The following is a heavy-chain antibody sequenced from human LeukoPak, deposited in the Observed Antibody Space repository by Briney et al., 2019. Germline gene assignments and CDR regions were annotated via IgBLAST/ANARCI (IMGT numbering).Heavy chain of an antibody. V-gene: IGHV4-28*01. J-gene: IGHJ5*02. CDR1: RYSVNNNDW. CDR3: AKKVAGVGWFDP. D-gene: IGHD7-27*01. Sequence: PSETLSLTCDVYRYSVNNNDWWGWIRQPPGKGLEWIGYIYHNGDTYYSPSPKSRITLSVDTSKNQFSLRLTSVTAMDAAVYYCAKKVAGVGWFDPWGQGTLVTVSS. CDR2: IYHNGDT.